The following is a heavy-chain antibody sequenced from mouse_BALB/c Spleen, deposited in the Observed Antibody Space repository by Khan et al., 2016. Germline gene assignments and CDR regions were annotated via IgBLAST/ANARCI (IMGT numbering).Heavy chain of an antibody. V-gene: IGHV1S81*02. CDR3: AVLRNAMDY. D-gene: IGHD1-1*01. Sequence: QVQLQQPGAELVKPGASVKLSCKASGYTFTSYWMHWVKQRPGQGLEWIGEINPSNGRTNYNEKFKSKATLTVDKSSSTAYMQLSSLTSEDSAVYDCAVLRNAMDYWGQGTSVTVSS. CDR2: INPSNGRT. CDR1: GYTFTSYW. J-gene: IGHJ4*01.